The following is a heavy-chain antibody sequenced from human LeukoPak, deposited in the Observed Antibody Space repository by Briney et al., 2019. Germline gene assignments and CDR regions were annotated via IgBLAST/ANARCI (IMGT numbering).Heavy chain of an antibody. V-gene: IGHV1-18*01. Sequence: ASVKVSCKASGYTLTSYGISWVRQAPGQGLEWMGWINAYNGNTNYAQKLQGRVTMTTDTSTSTAYMELRSLRSDDTAVYCCARDQEDYAFWSVDAFDIWGQGTMVTVSS. J-gene: IGHJ3*02. CDR2: INAYNGNT. CDR3: ARDQEDYAFWSVDAFDI. D-gene: IGHD3-3*01. CDR1: GYTLTSYG.